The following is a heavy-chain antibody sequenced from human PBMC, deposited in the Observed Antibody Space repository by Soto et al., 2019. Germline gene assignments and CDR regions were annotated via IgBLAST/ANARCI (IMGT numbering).Heavy chain of an antibody. CDR3: ARAYCSGGSCYFLFDDGAFDI. Sequence: ASVKVSCKASGYTFTSYDINWVRQATGQGLEWMGWMNPNSGNTGYAQKFQGRVTMTRNTSISTAYMELSSLRSEDTAVYYCARAYCSGGSCYFLFDDGAFDIWGQGTMVTVSS. J-gene: IGHJ3*02. CDR1: GYTFTSYD. CDR2: MNPNSGNT. D-gene: IGHD2-15*01. V-gene: IGHV1-8*01.